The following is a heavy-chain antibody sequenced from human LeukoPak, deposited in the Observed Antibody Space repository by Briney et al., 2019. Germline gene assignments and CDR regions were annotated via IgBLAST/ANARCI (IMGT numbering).Heavy chain of an antibody. D-gene: IGHD3-10*01. Sequence: SETLSLTCTVSGAPISSYYWNWIRQPPGKGLEWIGYIYYSGSTNYNPSLKSRVTISVDTSKNQFSLKLTSVTAADTAVYYCARGGSWFDPWGQGTLVTVSS. CDR3: ARGGSWFDP. CDR1: GAPISSYY. CDR2: IYYSGST. J-gene: IGHJ5*02. V-gene: IGHV4-59*01.